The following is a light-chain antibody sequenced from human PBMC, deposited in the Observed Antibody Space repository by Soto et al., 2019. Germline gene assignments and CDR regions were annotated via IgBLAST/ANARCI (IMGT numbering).Light chain of an antibody. CDR2: KIS. J-gene: IGKJ5*01. CDR1: QSLVHSDGNTY. V-gene: IGKV2-24*01. Sequence: DIVMTQTPLSSAVSLGQPASISCKSSQSLVHSDGNTYLSWLHQRPGQPPQLLIYKISNRFSGVPDRFSGSGAGTEFTLKISRVEPEDVGIYYCVQGTLSPQTFGQGTRLEI. CDR3: VQGTLSPQT.